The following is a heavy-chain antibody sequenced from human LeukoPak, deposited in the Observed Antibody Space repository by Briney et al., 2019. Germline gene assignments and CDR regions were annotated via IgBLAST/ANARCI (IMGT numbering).Heavy chain of an antibody. J-gene: IGHJ4*02. CDR2: IRYDASKN. V-gene: IGHV3-30*02. CDR3: AKDQGRGSFDY. Sequence: GGSLRLSCAASGFTFSGYGMHWVRQAPGKGLEWVAFIRYDASKNYSADSVQGRFTISRDNSKNTLYLQMNSLRAEDTAVYYCAKDQGRGSFDYWGQGTLGTVPS. D-gene: IGHD3-10*01. CDR1: GFTFSGYG.